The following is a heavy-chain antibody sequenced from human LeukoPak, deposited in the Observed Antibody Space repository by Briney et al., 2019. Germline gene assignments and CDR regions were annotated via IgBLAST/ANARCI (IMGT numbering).Heavy chain of an antibody. J-gene: IGHJ4*02. Sequence: GGSLRLSCAASGFTFSKYAMTWVRQAPGKWLERVSAISSSTLKIYYADSVKGRFTISRDNSKNTLYLQMNSLRAEDTAVYYCARDRYSFDYWGQGTLVTVSS. D-gene: IGHD5-18*01. CDR2: ISSSTLKI. CDR1: GFTFSKYA. V-gene: IGHV3-23*01. CDR3: ARDRYSFDY.